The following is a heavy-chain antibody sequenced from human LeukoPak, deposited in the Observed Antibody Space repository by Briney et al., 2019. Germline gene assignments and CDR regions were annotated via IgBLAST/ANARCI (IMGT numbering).Heavy chain of an antibody. V-gene: IGHV4-34*01. D-gene: IGHD4-17*01. Sequence: LETLSLTCAVYGGSFSGYYWSWIRQPPGKGLEWIGEINHSGSTNYNPSLKSRVTISVDTSKNQFSLKLTSVTAADTAVYYCAREDPQTTVPEGLDVWGQGTTVTVSS. J-gene: IGHJ6*02. CDR3: AREDPQTTVPEGLDV. CDR1: GGSFSGYY. CDR2: INHSGST.